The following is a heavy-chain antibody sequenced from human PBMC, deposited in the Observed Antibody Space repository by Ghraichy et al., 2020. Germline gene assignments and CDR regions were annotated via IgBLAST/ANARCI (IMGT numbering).Heavy chain of an antibody. CDR2: AYYDGST. D-gene: IGHD1-1*01. J-gene: IGHJ5*02. CDR3: ATLGRVELAGWGA. V-gene: IGHV4-39*01. CDR1: GGSMNINSFY. Sequence: SETLSLTCTVSGGSMNINSFYWGWIRQPPGKGLEWIGMAYYDGSTYYNPSLKSRVTVSVDTSRIQSSLKLKYVTATDTAVYYCATLGRVELAGWGAWGQGTLVTVSS.